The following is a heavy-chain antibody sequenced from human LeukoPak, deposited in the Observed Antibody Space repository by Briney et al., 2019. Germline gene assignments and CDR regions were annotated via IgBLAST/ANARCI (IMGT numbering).Heavy chain of an antibody. CDR2: ISGSGGST. CDR3: AKDSGDSPEYFQH. Sequence: PGGSLRLSCAASGFTFSSYAMNWVRQAPGKGLEWVSAISGSGGSTYYADSVKGRFTISRDNSKNTLYLQMNSLRAEDTAVYYCAKDSGDSPEYFQHWGQGTLVTVSS. V-gene: IGHV3-23*01. CDR1: GFTFSSYA. J-gene: IGHJ1*01. D-gene: IGHD4-17*01.